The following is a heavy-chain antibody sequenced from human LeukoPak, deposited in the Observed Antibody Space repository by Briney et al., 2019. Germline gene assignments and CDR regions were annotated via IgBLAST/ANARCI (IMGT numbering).Heavy chain of an antibody. Sequence: SETLSLTCTVFGDPISSGSYYWHWIRQPAGKGLEWIGRVYTSRHTNYNPSLKSRVTISVDTSKKQFSLKLSSVTSADTAVYYCARVRYSSSWYLVWFDSWGQGTPVTVSS. CDR1: GDPISSGSYY. V-gene: IGHV4-61*02. CDR2: VYTSRHT. J-gene: IGHJ5*01. CDR3: ARVRYSSSWYLVWFDS. D-gene: IGHD6-13*01.